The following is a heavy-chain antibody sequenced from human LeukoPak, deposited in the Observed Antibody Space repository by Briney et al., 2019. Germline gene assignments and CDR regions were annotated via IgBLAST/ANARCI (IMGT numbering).Heavy chain of an antibody. CDR2: INPSGGST. J-gene: IGHJ4*02. Sequence: ASVKVSCKVSGYTFTNYYMHWVRQAPGQGLEWMGIINPSGGSTGYAQKFQGRFTMTRDTSTTTVYMELSSLRSEDTAVYYCARDREEGYNSYYFDSWGQGTLVIVSS. CDR1: GYTFTNYY. D-gene: IGHD5-24*01. V-gene: IGHV1-46*01. CDR3: ARDREEGYNSYYFDS.